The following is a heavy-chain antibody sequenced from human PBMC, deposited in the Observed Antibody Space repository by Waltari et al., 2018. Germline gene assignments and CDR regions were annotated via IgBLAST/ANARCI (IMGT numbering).Heavy chain of an antibody. V-gene: IGHV1-69*13. J-gene: IGHJ3*02. Sequence: QVQLVQSGAEVKKPGSSVKVSCKASGGTFSSYAISWVRQDPGQGLEWMGGVIPSLGTANYAQKFQGRCTITADESTSTAYMELSSLRSEDTAVYYCARDQDYYDSSGYYVAFDIWGQGTMVTVSS. CDR2: VIPSLGTA. D-gene: IGHD3-22*01. CDR1: GGTFSSYA. CDR3: ARDQDYYDSSGYYVAFDI.